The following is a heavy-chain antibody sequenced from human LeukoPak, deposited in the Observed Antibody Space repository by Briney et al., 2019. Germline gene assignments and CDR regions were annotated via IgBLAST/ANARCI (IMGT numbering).Heavy chain of an antibody. J-gene: IGHJ4*02. Sequence: PSETLSLTCTVSGGSISSYYWSWIRQPPGKGLEWIGYIYYSGSTNYNPSLKSRVTISVDTSKNQFSLKLSSVTAADTAVYYCARARLEVQLWDYWGQGTLVTVSS. CDR3: ARARLEVQLWDY. CDR2: IYYSGST. CDR1: GGSISSYY. D-gene: IGHD5-18*01. V-gene: IGHV4-59*01.